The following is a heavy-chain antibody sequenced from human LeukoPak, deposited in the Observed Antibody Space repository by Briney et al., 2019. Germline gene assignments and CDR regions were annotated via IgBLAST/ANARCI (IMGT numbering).Heavy chain of an antibody. CDR3: ATDRGDGYKGFDY. CDR1: GFTFSSYG. J-gene: IGHJ4*02. V-gene: IGHV3-30*03. Sequence: PGRSLRLSCAASGFTFSSYGMHWVRQAPGKGLEWVAVISYDGSNKYYADSVKGRFTISRDNSKNTVYLQMNSLRAEDTAVYYCATDRGDGYKGFDYWGQGTLVTVSS. CDR2: ISYDGSNK. D-gene: IGHD5-24*01.